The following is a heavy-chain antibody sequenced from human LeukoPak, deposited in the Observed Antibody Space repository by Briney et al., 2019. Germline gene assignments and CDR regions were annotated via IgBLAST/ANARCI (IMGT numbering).Heavy chain of an antibody. Sequence: GGSLRLSCAASGFTFSSYSMNWVRQAPGKGLEWVSSISSSSSYIYYADSVKGRFTISRDNAKNSLYLQMNSLRAEDTAVYYCARDPGSPISIDAFDIWGHGTMVTVSS. J-gene: IGHJ3*02. D-gene: IGHD6-13*01. CDR2: ISSSSSYI. CDR1: GFTFSSYS. CDR3: ARDPGSPISIDAFDI. V-gene: IGHV3-21*01.